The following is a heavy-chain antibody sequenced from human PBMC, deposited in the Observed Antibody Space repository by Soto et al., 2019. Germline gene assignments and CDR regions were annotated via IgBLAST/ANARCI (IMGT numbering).Heavy chain of an antibody. Sequence: ASVKVSCKASGYTFTDYAISWVRQAPGQGFQWVGWISPYSGNTTSAENFFDRVTMTTDTSTKTAYLELRSLRSDDTAVYYCARDHGLAWAVRPANYYYAMDVWGQGTTVTVSS. D-gene: IGHD6-6*01. CDR1: GYTFTDYA. V-gene: IGHV1-18*04. J-gene: IGHJ6*02. CDR2: ISPYSGNT. CDR3: ARDHGLAWAVRPANYYYAMDV.